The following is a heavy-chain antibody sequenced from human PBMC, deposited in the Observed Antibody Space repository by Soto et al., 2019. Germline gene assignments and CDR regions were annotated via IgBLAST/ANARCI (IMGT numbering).Heavy chain of an antibody. D-gene: IGHD3-10*01. CDR3: ARIYGSGHLGCFDP. Sequence: GGSLRLSCISSGFTFNTYGMFWARQAPGTGLEWVAGIWYDGSYRYYVDSVKGRFTVSRDNSKNTVYLEMSSLRGEHTAVYYCARIYGSGHLGCFDPCGQGSLVAVCS. CDR1: GFTFNTYG. CDR2: IWYDGSYR. J-gene: IGHJ5*02. V-gene: IGHV3-33*01.